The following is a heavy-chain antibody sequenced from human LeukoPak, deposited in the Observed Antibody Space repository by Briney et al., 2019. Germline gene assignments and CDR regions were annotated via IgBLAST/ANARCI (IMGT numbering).Heavy chain of an antibody. V-gene: IGHV3-7*01. J-gene: IGHJ4*02. Sequence: GGSLRLSCAASGFTFNTYWMSWVRQAPGKGLEWVGNIKDDGSAKYYVDSVKGRFTISRDNAKSSLYLQMNNLRVEDTAVYYCARDKPGYGAYENWGQGTRVTVSS. CDR3: ARDKPGYGAYEN. CDR1: GFTFNTYW. D-gene: IGHD4/OR15-4a*01. CDR2: IKDDGSAK.